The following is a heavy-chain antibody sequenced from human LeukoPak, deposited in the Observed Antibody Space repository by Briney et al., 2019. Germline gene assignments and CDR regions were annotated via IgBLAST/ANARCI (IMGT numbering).Heavy chain of an antibody. CDR1: GFTLSNYW. CDR2: LNGDGTNI. V-gene: IGHV3-74*01. CDR3: ARSQSGVFDV. J-gene: IGHJ3*01. Sequence: GGSLRLSCVASGFTLSNYWMQWVRQVPGKGLVWVSRLNGDGTNIIYADSVKGRFTISRDNAENTLYLQMNSLRAEDTALYYCARSQSGVFDVWGQGTMVTVSS. D-gene: IGHD2-8*01.